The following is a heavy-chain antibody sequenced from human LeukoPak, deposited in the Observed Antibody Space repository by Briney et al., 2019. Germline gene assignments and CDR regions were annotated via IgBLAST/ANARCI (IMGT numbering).Heavy chain of an antibody. V-gene: IGHV3-33*06. CDR3: AKGASLMGELSFPLDY. CDR1: GFTFSSYG. CDR2: IWYDGSNK. D-gene: IGHD3-16*02. Sequence: GGSLRLSCAASGFTFSSYGMHWVRQAPGKGLEWVAVIWYDGSNKYYADSVKGRFTISRDNSKNTLYLQMNSLRAEDTAVYYCAKGASLMGELSFPLDYWGQGTLVTVSS. J-gene: IGHJ4*02.